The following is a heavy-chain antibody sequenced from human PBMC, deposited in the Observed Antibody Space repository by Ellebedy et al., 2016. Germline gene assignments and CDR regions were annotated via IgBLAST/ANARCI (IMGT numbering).Heavy chain of an antibody. D-gene: IGHD4-17*01. CDR1: GFTFSSSP. V-gene: IGHV3-48*02. CDR2: ISGGGDTI. Sequence: GESLKISCAASGFTFSSSPMNWVRQAPGRGLEWVSYISGGGDTIYYADSVKGRFTISRDNAKKSQYLQLNSLRDEDTAVYYCARESSIPGDYRFDCWGQGTLVTVSS. CDR3: ARESSIPGDYRFDC. J-gene: IGHJ4*02.